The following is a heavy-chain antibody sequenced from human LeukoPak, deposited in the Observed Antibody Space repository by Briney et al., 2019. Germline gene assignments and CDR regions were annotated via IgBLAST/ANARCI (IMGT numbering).Heavy chain of an antibody. D-gene: IGHD2-8*02. J-gene: IGHJ4*02. Sequence: PGGSLRLSCAASGFTFSSYALSWVRQAPGKGLEWVSGISGSGGSTYYADSVKGRFTISRDNSKNTLYLQMNSLRAEDTAVYYCAKSPLDIVLVVYAKYYFDYWGQGTLVTVSS. CDR1: GFTFSSYA. V-gene: IGHV3-23*01. CDR2: ISGSGGST. CDR3: AKSPLDIVLVVYAKYYFDY.